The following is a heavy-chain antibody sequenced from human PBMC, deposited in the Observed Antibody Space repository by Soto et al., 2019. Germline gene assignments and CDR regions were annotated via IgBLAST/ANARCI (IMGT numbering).Heavy chain of an antibody. D-gene: IGHD2-15*01. J-gene: IGHJ4*02. Sequence: QVQLQESGPGLVKPSQTLSLTCTVSGGSISSGDYYWSWIRQPPGKGLEWIGYIYYSGSTYYNPSLKRRVTISVDTSTDQFPLKLSSVTAAETAVYYCARYCSGGSCYEGRTSLFDYWGQGTLVTVSS. CDR1: GGSISSGDYY. CDR3: ARYCSGGSCYEGRTSLFDY. V-gene: IGHV4-30-4*01. CDR2: IYYSGST.